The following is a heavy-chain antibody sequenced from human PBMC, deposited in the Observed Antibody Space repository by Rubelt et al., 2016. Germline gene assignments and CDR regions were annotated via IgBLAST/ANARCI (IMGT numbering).Heavy chain of an antibody. D-gene: IGHD1-26*01. CDR3: ASWPRSGSYYRFDY. CDR1: SYG. V-gene: IGHV1-46*01. CDR2: INPSGGST. J-gene: IGHJ4*02. Sequence: SYGISWVRQAPGQGLEWMGIINPSGGSTSYAQKFHGRVTMTRETSTSTVYMELSSLRSEDTAVYYCASWPRSGSYYRFDYWGQGTLVTVSS.